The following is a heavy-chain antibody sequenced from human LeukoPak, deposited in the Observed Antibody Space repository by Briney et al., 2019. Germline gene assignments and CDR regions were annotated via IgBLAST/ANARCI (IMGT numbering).Heavy chain of an antibody. V-gene: IGHV1-69*02. J-gene: IGHJ4*02. CDR2: IIPILGIA. D-gene: IGHD4-17*01. CDR1: GGTFSSYT. Sequence: SVKVSCKASGGTFSSYTISWVRQAPGQGLEWMGRIIPILGIANYAQKFQGRVTITAGKSTSTAYMELSSLRSEDTAVYYCARGGKVTSPSAFDYWGQGTLVTVSS. CDR3: ARGGKVTSPSAFDY.